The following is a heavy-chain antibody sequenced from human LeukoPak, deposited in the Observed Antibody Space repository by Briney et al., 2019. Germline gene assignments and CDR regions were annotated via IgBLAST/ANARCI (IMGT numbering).Heavy chain of an antibody. J-gene: IGHJ3*01. CDR2: IRGGAGAT. CDR3: AKDPNGDYIGAFDF. D-gene: IGHD4-17*01. Sequence: GGSLRLSCAASGFTFSIYAMHWVRQAPGKGLEWVSSIRGGAGATNYADSVKGRFTISRDNSKSTLYLQINSLRAEDTATYYCAKDPNGDYIGAFDFWGQGTLVTVSS. V-gene: IGHV3-23*01. CDR1: GFTFSIYA.